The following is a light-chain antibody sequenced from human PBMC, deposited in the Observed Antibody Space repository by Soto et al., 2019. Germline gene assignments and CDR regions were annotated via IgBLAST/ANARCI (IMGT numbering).Light chain of an antibody. V-gene: IGKV3-15*01. J-gene: IGKJ1*01. CDR2: GAS. CDR3: QQYNNWPQT. CDR1: QSVSSN. Sequence: EIVMTQSPATLSVSPGERATLSCRASQSVSSNLAWYQQKPGQAPRLLIYGASTRATGIPATFSGSGSGTAFTLTISSLQSEDFAVYYCQQYNNWPQTFGQGTKVEIK.